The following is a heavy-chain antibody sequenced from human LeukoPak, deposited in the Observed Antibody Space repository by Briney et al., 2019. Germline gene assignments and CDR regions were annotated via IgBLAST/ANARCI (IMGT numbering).Heavy chain of an antibody. V-gene: IGHV1-69*05. CDR1: GGTFSSYA. J-gene: IGHJ6*03. CDR2: IIPIFGTA. Sequence: GSSVKVSCKASGGTFSSYAISWVRQAPGQGLEWMGGIIPIFGTANYAQKFQGRVTITTGESTSTAYMELSSLRSEDTAVYYCAGGLGSNYYYYYMDVWGKGTTVTVSS. CDR3: AGGLGSNYYYYYMDV. D-gene: IGHD3-10*01.